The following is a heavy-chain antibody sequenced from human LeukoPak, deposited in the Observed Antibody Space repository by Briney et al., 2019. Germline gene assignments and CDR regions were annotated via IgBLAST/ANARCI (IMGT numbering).Heavy chain of an antibody. CDR2: IFYSGST. V-gene: IGHV4-39*07. CDR3: ARDRYYDSSGYYYRYNWFDP. J-gene: IGHJ5*02. D-gene: IGHD3-22*01. CDR1: GGSISNNNYY. Sequence: SETLSLTCTVSGGSISNNNYYWGWIRQPPGKGLECIGNIFYSGSTYYNPSLKSRVTISVDTSKNQFSLKLSSVTAADTAVYYCARDRYYDSSGYYYRYNWFDPWGQGTLVTVSS.